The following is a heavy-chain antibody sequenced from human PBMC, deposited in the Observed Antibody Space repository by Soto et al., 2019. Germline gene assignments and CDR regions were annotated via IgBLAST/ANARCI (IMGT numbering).Heavy chain of an antibody. CDR1: GFTFSDSA. Sequence: EVQLVESGGGLVQPGGSLKLSCAASGFTFSDSAMHWVRQASGKGLEWVGRIRSKANNYATAYAASVRGRFTISRDDSENTAYLQINSLKPEDTAVYYCTRQLGYCTGTSCYAAGYYYGMDVWGQGTTVTVSS. CDR3: TRQLGYCTGTSCYAAGYYYGMDV. J-gene: IGHJ6*02. D-gene: IGHD2-2*01. CDR2: IRSKANNYAT. V-gene: IGHV3-73*02.